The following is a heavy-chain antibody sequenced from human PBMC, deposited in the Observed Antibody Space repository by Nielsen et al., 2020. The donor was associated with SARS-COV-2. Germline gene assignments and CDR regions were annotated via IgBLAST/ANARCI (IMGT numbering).Heavy chain of an antibody. CDR1: GGSISTYY. J-gene: IGHJ3*02. Sequence: GSLRLSCTVSGGSISTYYWSWIRQPPGKGLEWIGYIYYSGSTNYNPSHKSRVTISVDTSKNQFSLKLSSVTAADTAVYYCARALPGGAIHYDSSGYYSIHDAFDIWGQGTMVTVSS. V-gene: IGHV4-59*01. D-gene: IGHD3-22*01. CDR3: ARALPGGAIHYDSSGYYSIHDAFDI. CDR2: IYYSGST.